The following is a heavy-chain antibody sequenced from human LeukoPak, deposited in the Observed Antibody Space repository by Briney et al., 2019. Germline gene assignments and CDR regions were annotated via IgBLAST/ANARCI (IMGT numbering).Heavy chain of an antibody. J-gene: IGHJ4*02. CDR3: ARGTDYYDSSGYYYVDY. D-gene: IGHD3-22*01. V-gene: IGHV4-59*08. CDR1: GGSISSYY. CDR2: IYYSGST. Sequence: SETLSLTCTVSGGSISSYYWSWIRQPPGKGLEWIGYIYYSGSTNYNPSLKSRVTISVDTSKNQFSLKLSSVTAADTAVYYCARGTDYYDSSGYYYVDYWGQGTLVTVSS.